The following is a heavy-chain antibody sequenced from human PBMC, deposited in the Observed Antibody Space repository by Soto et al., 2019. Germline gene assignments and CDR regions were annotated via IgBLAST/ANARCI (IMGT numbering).Heavy chain of an antibody. V-gene: IGHV1-18*01. J-gene: IGHJ4*02. D-gene: IGHD3-10*01. CDR3: ARDSPYGSGSYLGDY. CDR1: GYTFTIDG. CDR2: ISAYNGNT. Sequence: QVPLVQSGAEVKKPGASVKVYCQDSGYTFTIDGISWVRQAPGQGLEWMGWISAYNGNTNYAQKLQGRVTMTTDTSTSTAYMELRSLRSDDTAVYYCARDSPYGSGSYLGDYWGQGTLVTVSS.